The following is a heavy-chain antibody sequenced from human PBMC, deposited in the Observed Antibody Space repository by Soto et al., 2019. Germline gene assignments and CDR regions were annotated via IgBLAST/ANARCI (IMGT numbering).Heavy chain of an antibody. J-gene: IGHJ4*02. CDR1: GGSFSGYY. D-gene: IGHD2-8*02. CDR3: ARDKITGLFDY. V-gene: IGHV4-34*01. Sequence: PSETLSLTCAVYGGSFSGYYWTWIRQPPGTGLEWIGEINHSGSTNYNPSLKSRVTILVDTSKNQFSLKLTSVTAADTAVYYCARDKITGLFDYWGQGTLVTVS. CDR2: INHSGST.